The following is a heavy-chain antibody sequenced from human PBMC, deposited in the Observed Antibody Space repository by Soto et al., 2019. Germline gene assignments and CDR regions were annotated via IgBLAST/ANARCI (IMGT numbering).Heavy chain of an antibody. Sequence: SDTLALTCSVYGGSFSGYYWSWSRQPAGRGLEWIGQINHSGSINYNLSLKSRVPIPVDTSKNQFPLKLSSVPAANTAVYYCARGTYNWNYRAYYYYYGMDVWGQGTTVTVSS. CDR2: INHSGSI. J-gene: IGHJ6*02. CDR3: ARGTYNWNYRAYYYYYGMDV. CDR1: GGSFSGYY. V-gene: IGHV4-34*01. D-gene: IGHD1-7*01.